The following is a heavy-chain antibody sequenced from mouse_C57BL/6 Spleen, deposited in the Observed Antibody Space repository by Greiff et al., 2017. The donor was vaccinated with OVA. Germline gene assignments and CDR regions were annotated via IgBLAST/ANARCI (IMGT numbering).Heavy chain of an antibody. CDR3: ARGGYGNYPWYFDV. CDR2: INPNYGTT. Sequence: VQLKESGPELVKPGASVKISCKASGYSFTDYNMNWVKQSNGKSLEWIGVINPNYGTTSYNQKFKGKATLTVDKSSSTAYMQLNSLTSEDSAVYYCARGGYGNYPWYFDVWGTGTTVTVSS. D-gene: IGHD2-1*01. V-gene: IGHV1-39*01. CDR1: GYSFTDYN. J-gene: IGHJ1*03.